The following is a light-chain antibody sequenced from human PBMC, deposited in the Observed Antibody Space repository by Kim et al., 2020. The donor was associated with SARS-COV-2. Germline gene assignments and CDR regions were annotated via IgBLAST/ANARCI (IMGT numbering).Light chain of an antibody. Sequence: DIQMTQSPSSLSASVGDRVTITCQASRDIRNYINWYQQKPGKAPKLLIYDASNLETGVPSRFSGSASGTDFTFTISSLQPEDFATYYCQQYDNLLYTFGQGTKLEI. V-gene: IGKV1-33*01. CDR3: QQYDNLLYT. CDR1: RDIRNY. J-gene: IGKJ2*01. CDR2: DAS.